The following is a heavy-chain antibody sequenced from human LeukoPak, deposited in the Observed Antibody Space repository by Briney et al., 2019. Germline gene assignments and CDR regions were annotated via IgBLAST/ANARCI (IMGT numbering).Heavy chain of an antibody. D-gene: IGHD5-24*01. J-gene: IGHJ3*02. Sequence: GESLKISCKGSGYSFTSYWIGWVRQMPGKGLEWMGIIYPGDSDTRYSPSFQGQVTISADKSISTAYLRWSSLKASDTAMYYCASHGRDGYNYDAFDIWGQGTMVTVSS. CDR1: GYSFTSYW. CDR2: IYPGDSDT. CDR3: ASHGRDGYNYDAFDI. V-gene: IGHV5-51*01.